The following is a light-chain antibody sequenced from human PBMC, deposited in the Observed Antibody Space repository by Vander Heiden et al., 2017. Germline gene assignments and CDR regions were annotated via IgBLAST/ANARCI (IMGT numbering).Light chain of an antibody. V-gene: IGLV3-21*02. Sequence: SHLPTQPPPVSVAPGQTARITCGGNNIGRKSVHWYQQKPGQAPVLVVYDDSDRPSGIPERFSGSNSGNTATLTISRVEAGDEADYYCQVWDISSDHVIFGGGTKLTVL. J-gene: IGLJ2*01. CDR3: QVWDISSDHVI. CDR1: NIGRKS. CDR2: DDS.